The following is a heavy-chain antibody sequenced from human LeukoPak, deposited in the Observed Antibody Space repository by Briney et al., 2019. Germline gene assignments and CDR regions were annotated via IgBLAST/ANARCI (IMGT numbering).Heavy chain of an antibody. J-gene: IGHJ4*02. CDR1: GFTFSDYY. CDR2: ISSSGSTI. V-gene: IGHV3-11*01. D-gene: IGHD5-12*01. CDR3: ARVRLSPTETQWLRINDY. Sequence: GGSLRLSCAASGFTFSDYYMNWIRQAPGKGLEWVSYISSSGSTIYYADSVKGRFTISRDNAKNSLYLQMNSLRAEDTAVYYCARVRLSPTETQWLRINDYWGQGTLVTVSS.